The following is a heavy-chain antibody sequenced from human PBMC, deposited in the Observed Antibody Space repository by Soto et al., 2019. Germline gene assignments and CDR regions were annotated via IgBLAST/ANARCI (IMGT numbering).Heavy chain of an antibody. CDR1: GFTFNRYT. J-gene: IGHJ2*01. D-gene: IGHD4-17*01. CDR3: AKHGGFDYGFWYFDR. Sequence: VQLVESGGGVVQPGRSLRLSCAASGFTFNRYTMHWVRQAPGKGLEWVAVTSYDGSTKYYADSVKGRFTISRDHEENALFLQMNSLRAEDTAVYYCAKHGGFDYGFWYFDRWGRGTLVTVSS. CDR2: TSYDGSTK. V-gene: IGHV3-30-3*02.